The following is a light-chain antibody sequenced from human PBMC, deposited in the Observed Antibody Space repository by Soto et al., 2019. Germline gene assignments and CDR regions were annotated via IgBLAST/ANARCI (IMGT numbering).Light chain of an antibody. CDR2: AAY. V-gene: IGKV3-20*01. J-gene: IGKJ1*01. CDR3: HQYASSLT. Sequence: DIVLTQSPATLSLSPGERATLSFRSSQSVSSRYFAWYQQKPGQAPRLLIYAAYSRAAGIPDRFSGSGSGTDFSLTISRLEPEDFAVYYCHQYASSLTFGPGTKVE. CDR1: QSVSSRY.